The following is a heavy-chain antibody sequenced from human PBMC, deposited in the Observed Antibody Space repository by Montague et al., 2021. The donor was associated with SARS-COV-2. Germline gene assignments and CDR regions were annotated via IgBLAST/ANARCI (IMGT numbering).Heavy chain of an antibody. CDR2: IYYTGNT. J-gene: IGHJ3*01. V-gene: IGHV4-39*02. Sequence: SETLSLTCTVSGGSITTNIDYWAWIRQPPGKGLEWIGSIYYTGNTYYNPSLKSPVTISVVTSKNHFTLKLSSVTAAGTAVYYCARLKRYFDSSGSPSALDFWGQGTKVTVSS. CDR1: GGSITTNIDY. D-gene: IGHD3-22*01. CDR3: ARLKRYFDSSGSPSALDF.